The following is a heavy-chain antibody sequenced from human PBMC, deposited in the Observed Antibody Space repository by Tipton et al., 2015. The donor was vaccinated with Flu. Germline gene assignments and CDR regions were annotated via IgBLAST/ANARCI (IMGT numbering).Heavy chain of an antibody. CDR1: GFTVNSNY. J-gene: IGHJ6*02. Sequence: VQSGGGLIQPGESLRLSCAASGFTVNSNYMTWVRQAPGKGLEWVSVIYSDGTTYYADSVKGRFTISRDISKNTLYLQMNSLRVEDTAVYYCAREGGYDFWSGYYPYAMDVWGQGTTVTVSS. D-gene: IGHD3-3*01. V-gene: IGHV3-53*01. CDR2: IYSDGTT. CDR3: AREGGYDFWSGYYPYAMDV.